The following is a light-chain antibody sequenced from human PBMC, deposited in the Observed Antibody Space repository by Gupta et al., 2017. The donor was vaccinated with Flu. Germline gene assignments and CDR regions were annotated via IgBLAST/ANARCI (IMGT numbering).Light chain of an antibody. CDR1: QAVSSH. Sequence: SPATLSVYPGETATLSCRASQAVSSHLAWYQQKAGQAPRLLIYDASTRATDIPARFSGSGSGTEFTLTISSRQSDDFALYFCQQDDDWHTFGGGTTVGIK. CDR2: DAS. CDR3: QQDDDWHT. J-gene: IGKJ4*01. V-gene: IGKV3-15*01.